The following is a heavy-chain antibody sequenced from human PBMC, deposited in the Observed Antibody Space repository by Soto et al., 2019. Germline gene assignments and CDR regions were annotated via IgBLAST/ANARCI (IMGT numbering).Heavy chain of an antibody. Sequence: GGSLRLSCEVSGFNFEDYGIHWVRQRPGKGLEWVSGINWNSRSVAYADPVKGRFTISRDNAKNSLYLQMNSLGVEDTAFYYCAKDSFYRGDYFYALDAWGQGTTVTVSS. D-gene: IGHD4-17*01. V-gene: IGHV3-9*01. J-gene: IGHJ6*02. CDR2: INWNSRSV. CDR1: GFNFEDYG. CDR3: AKDSFYRGDYFYALDA.